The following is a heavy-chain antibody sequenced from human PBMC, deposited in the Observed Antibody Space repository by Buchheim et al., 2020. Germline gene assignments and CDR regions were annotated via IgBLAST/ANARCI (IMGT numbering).Heavy chain of an antibody. CDR2: ISNSGSTI. CDR3: ASCGTWEWPRLFDH. Sequence: EVQLVESGGGLVQPGGSLRLSCAASGFTFTTYDMNWVRQAPGKGLEWVSYISNSGSTIHYADSVRGRFTISRDNAKNSLYLQMNRLIAELTAVYYCASCGTWEWPRLFDHWGQGTL. V-gene: IGHV3-48*03. J-gene: IGHJ4*02. CDR1: GFTFTTYD. D-gene: IGHD1-26*01.